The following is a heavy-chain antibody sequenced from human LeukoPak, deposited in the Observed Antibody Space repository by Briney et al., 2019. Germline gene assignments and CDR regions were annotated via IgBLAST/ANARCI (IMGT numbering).Heavy chain of an antibody. J-gene: IGHJ4*02. CDR2: IYTSGST. CDR3: ARVRYFDWLALDY. V-gene: IGHV4-61*02. CDR1: GGSISRGSYY. Sequence: SQTLSLTCTVSGGSISRGSYYWNWIRQPAGKGLEWIGRIYTSGSTTYNPSLKSRVTISLDTSKNHFSLKLTSVTAADTAVYYCARVRYFDWLALDYWGQGTLVTVSS. D-gene: IGHD3-9*01.